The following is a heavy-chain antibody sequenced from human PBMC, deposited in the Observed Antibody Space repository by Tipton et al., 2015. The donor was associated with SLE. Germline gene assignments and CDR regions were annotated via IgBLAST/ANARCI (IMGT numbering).Heavy chain of an antibody. D-gene: IGHD6-19*01. J-gene: IGHJ3*02. CDR1: GGSFSGYY. Sequence: TLSLTCAVYGGSFSGYYWSWIRQPPGKGLEWIGEINHSGSTNYNPSLKSRVTISVDASKNQFSLKLSSVTAADTAVYYCARTGRGSRGAFDIWGQGTMVTVSS. CDR3: ARTGRGSRGAFDI. CDR2: INHSGST. V-gene: IGHV4-34*01.